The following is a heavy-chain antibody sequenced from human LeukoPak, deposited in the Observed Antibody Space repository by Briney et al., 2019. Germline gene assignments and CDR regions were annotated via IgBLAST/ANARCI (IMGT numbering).Heavy chain of an antibody. D-gene: IGHD6-6*01. CDR3: AKDDAMSIAARPDYFDY. Sequence: GGSLRLSCVAYGFIFSTDPMNWVRQAPGKGLEWVSAISGSGGSTYYADSVKGRFTISRDNSKNTLYLQMNSLRAEDTAVYYCAKDDAMSIAARPDYFDYWGQGTLVTVSS. J-gene: IGHJ4*02. CDR2: ISGSGGST. CDR1: GFIFSTDP. V-gene: IGHV3-23*01.